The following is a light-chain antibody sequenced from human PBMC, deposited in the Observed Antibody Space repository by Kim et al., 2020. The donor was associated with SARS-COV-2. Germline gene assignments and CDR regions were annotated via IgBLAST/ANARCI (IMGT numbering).Light chain of an antibody. CDR1: SLRSYY. J-gene: IGLJ2*01. V-gene: IGLV3-19*01. CDR2: GKN. CDR3: QSRDSNDKVV. Sequence: SSELTQDPAVSVALGQTVRITCQGDSLRSYYASWNQQKPGQAPVLVIYGKNNRPSGIPDRFSASSSGNTASLTITGAQAEDEADYYCQSRDSNDKVVFGGGTQLTVL.